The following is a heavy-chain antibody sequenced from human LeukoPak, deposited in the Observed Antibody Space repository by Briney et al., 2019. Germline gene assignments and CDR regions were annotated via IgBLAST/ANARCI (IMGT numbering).Heavy chain of an antibody. CDR1: GFTFSSYS. CDR3: ATASSSSWYRSY. D-gene: IGHD6-13*01. Sequence: GGSLRLSCAASGFTFSSYSMNWVRQAPGKGLEWVSSISSSSSYIYYADSVKGRFTISRDNAKNSLYLQMNSLRAEDTAVYYCATASSSSWYRSYWGQGTLVTVSS. J-gene: IGHJ4*02. V-gene: IGHV3-21*04. CDR2: ISSSSSYI.